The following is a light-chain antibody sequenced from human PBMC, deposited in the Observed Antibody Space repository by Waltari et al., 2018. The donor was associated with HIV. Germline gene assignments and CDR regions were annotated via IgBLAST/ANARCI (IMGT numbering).Light chain of an antibody. J-gene: IGLJ3*02. CDR2: DNN. Sequence: QSVLTQPPSVSAAPGQRVTISCSNIGNNYISWYQQLPGTAPKRLIYDNNKLPSGIPDRFSGSKSGTSATLGITGLQTGDEADYYCGTGDSSLSAYWVFGGGTKLTGL. CDR1: NIGNNY. V-gene: IGLV1-51*01. CDR3: GTGDSSLSAYWV.